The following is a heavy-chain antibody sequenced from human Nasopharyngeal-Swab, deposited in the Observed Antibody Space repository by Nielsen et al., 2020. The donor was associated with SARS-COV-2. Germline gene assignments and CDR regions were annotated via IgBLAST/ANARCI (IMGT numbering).Heavy chain of an antibody. CDR3: ARDAVGATIGFFYY. CDR2: INTNTGNP. Sequence: WVRQAPGQGLEWMGRINTNTGNPTYAQGFTGRFVFSLDTSVSTAYLQISSLKAEDTAVYYCARDAVGATIGFFYYWGQGTLVTVSS. J-gene: IGHJ4*02. D-gene: IGHD1-26*01. V-gene: IGHV7-4-1*02.